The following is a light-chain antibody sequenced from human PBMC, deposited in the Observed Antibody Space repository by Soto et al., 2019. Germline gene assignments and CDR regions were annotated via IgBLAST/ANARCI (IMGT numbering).Light chain of an antibody. V-gene: IGKV3-20*01. CDR1: QSVSSSD. J-gene: IGKJ1*01. Sequence: VLTQSPGTLALPPGERATLSCSASQSVSSSDLAWYQQKPGQAPRLLISGASSRATGIPDRFSGSGSGTDFTLTISRLEPEDFAVYFCQHYGSSPWTFGQGTKVDIK. CDR2: GAS. CDR3: QHYGSSPWT.